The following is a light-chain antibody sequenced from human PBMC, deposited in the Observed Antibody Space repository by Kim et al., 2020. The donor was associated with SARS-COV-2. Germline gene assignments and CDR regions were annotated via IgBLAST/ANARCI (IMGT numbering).Light chain of an antibody. CDR1: ENINKW. V-gene: IGKV1-5*03. CDR3: QQDNAFPLT. J-gene: IGKJ4*01. CDR2: MAS. Sequence: DIQKTQSPSTLSASVGDRVTITCRASENINKWLVWYQQKPGKAPKVLIYMASSLESGVPSRFSGSGSGTEFSLTISSLQPDDFATYYCQQDNAFPLTFGGGTKVEI.